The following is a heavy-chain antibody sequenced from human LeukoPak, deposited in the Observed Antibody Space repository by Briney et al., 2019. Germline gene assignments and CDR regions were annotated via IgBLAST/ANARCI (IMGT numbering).Heavy chain of an antibody. CDR3: ARYFNSNGYSSLRGDY. V-gene: IGHV3-30*04. D-gene: IGHD3-22*01. Sequence: GGSLRLSCAAPGFTFSSYAMHWVRQAPGKGLEWVAVISYDGSNKYYADSVKGRFTISRDNSKNTLYLQMNSLRAEDTAVYYCARYFNSNGYSSLRGDYWGQGTLVTVSS. CDR1: GFTFSSYA. CDR2: ISYDGSNK. J-gene: IGHJ4*02.